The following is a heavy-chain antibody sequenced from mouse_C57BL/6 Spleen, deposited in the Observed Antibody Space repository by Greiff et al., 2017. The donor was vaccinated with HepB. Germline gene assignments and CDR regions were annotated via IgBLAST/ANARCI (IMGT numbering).Heavy chain of an antibody. D-gene: IGHD1-1*01. Sequence: QVQLQQPGAELVKPGASVKMSCKASGYTFTSYWITWVKQRPGQGLEWIGDIYPGSGSTNYNEKFKSKATLTVDTASSTAYMQRSSLTSEDSAVYYCARLGTTVVGAMDYWGQGTSVTVSS. J-gene: IGHJ4*01. CDR2: IYPGSGST. CDR1: GYTFTSYW. CDR3: ARLGTTVVGAMDY. V-gene: IGHV1-55*01.